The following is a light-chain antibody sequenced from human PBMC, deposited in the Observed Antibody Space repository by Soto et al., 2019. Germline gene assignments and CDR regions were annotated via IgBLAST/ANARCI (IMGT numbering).Light chain of an antibody. CDR3: QQRSNWLPLT. CDR1: QSIRTD. V-gene: IGKV3-11*01. Sequence: DIVMTQSPATLSVSPGERATLSCRASQSIRTDLAWYQQKPGQAPRLLIYDASNRATGIPARFSGSGSGTDFTLTISSLEPEDFAVYYCQQRSNWLPLTFGGGTKVDIK. J-gene: IGKJ4*01. CDR2: DAS.